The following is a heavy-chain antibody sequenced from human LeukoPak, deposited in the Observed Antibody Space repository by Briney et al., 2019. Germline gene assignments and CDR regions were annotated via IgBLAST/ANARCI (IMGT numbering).Heavy chain of an antibody. CDR3: ARIYCSSTSCYTYYYYGMDV. Sequence: ASVKVSCKASGYTFTSYAMNWVRQAPGQGLEWMGWINTNTGNPTYAQGFTGRFVFSLDTSVSTAYLQISSPKAEDTAVYYCARIYCSSTSCYTYYYYGMDVWGQGTTVTVSS. CDR2: INTNTGNP. CDR1: GYTFTSYA. V-gene: IGHV7-4-1*02. D-gene: IGHD2-2*02. J-gene: IGHJ6*02.